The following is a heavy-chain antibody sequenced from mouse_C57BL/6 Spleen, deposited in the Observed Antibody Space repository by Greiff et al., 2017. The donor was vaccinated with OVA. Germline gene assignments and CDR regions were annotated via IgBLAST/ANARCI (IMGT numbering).Heavy chain of an antibody. CDR2: IHPNSGST. J-gene: IGHJ4*01. CDR3: ARAGLDAMDY. V-gene: IGHV1-64*01. Sequence: QVQLQQPGAELVKPGASVKLSCKASGYTFTSYWMHWVKQRPGQGLEWIGMIHPNSGSTNYNEKFKSKATLTVDKSSITAYMLLSSLTSEDAAVYYCARAGLDAMDYWGQGTSVTVSS. D-gene: IGHD2-2*01. CDR1: GYTFTSYW.